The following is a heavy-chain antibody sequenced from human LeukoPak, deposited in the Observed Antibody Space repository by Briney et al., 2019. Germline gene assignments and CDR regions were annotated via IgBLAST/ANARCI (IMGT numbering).Heavy chain of an antibody. D-gene: IGHD2-2*01. CDR1: GYTFTGHY. Sequence: ASVKVSCKASGYTFTGHYMHWVRQAPGQGLEWMGWTNPNSGGTNYAQKFQGRVTMTRDTSISTAYMELSRLRSDDTAVYYCAREVTYCSSTSCYWFDPWGQGTLVTVSS. J-gene: IGHJ5*02. V-gene: IGHV1-2*02. CDR2: TNPNSGGT. CDR3: AREVTYCSSTSCYWFDP.